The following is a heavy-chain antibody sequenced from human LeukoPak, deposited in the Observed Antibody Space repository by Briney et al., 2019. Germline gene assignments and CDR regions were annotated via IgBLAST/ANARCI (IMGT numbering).Heavy chain of an antibody. CDR3: ARDQGTTVTRNFDY. V-gene: IGHV3-21*01. Sequence: PGGSLRLSCAASGFTFSSYSMNWVRQAPGKGLEWVSSISSSSSYIYYADSVKGRFTISRDNAKNSLYLQMNSLRAKDTAVYYCARDQGTTVTRNFDYWGQGTLVTVSS. J-gene: IGHJ4*02. CDR1: GFTFSSYS. D-gene: IGHD4-17*01. CDR2: ISSSSSYI.